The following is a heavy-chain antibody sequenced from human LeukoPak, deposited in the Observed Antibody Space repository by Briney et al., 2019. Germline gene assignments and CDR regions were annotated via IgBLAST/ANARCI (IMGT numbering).Heavy chain of an antibody. CDR3: ARTSNKPMVLTTDFDY. V-gene: IGHV3-21*01. D-gene: IGHD3-10*01. CDR1: GFTFSSYS. CDR2: ISTSSSNI. Sequence: GGYLRLSCAASGFTFSSYSMNWIRQAPGKGLEGVSSISTSSSNIYYADSLKGRFTISRHNPQNSLYLQMNSLRAEDTAVLYCARTSNKPMVLTTDFDYWGQGTLVTVSS. J-gene: IGHJ4*02.